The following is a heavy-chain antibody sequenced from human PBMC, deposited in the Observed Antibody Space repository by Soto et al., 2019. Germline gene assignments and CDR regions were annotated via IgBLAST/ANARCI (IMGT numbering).Heavy chain of an antibody. CDR1: GFTFDDYA. V-gene: IGHV3-9*01. CDR2: INWNSGSI. CDR3: VKDESINWYSGHFRH. D-gene: IGHD6-13*01. Sequence: GWSLRLSCAASGFTFDDYAMHWVRQVPGKGLEWVSGINWNSGSIGYGDSVKGRFAISRDNAKNSLHLQMNSLSAEDTAFYYCVKDESINWYSGHFRHWGQGTLVTVSS. J-gene: IGHJ1*01.